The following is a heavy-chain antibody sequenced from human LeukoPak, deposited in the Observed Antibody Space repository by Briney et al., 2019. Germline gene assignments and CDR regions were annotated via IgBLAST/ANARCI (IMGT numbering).Heavy chain of an antibody. CDR2: INSDGSIT. D-gene: IGHD2-2*01. Sequence: PGGSLRLSCAASGFTFSSYWMHWVRQAPGKGLVWVSRINSDGSITSYVDSVKGRFTISRDNAKNTLYLEMNSLRAEDTAVYFCARDWRYCTSSSRPQPFDYWGQGTLVTVSS. CDR3: ARDWRYCTSSSRPQPFDY. CDR1: GFTFSSYW. V-gene: IGHV3-74*01. J-gene: IGHJ4*02.